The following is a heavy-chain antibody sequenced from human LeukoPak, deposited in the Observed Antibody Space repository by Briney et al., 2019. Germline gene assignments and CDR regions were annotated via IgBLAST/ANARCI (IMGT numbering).Heavy chain of an antibody. D-gene: IGHD6-6*01. CDR1: GFTFSSYA. CDR2: ISYDGSNK. J-gene: IGHJ4*02. V-gene: IGHV3-30-3*01. CDR3: AAQSARPQYYLDY. Sequence: GRSLRLSCAASGFTFSSYAMHWVRQAPGKGLEWVAVISYDGSNKYYADSVKGRFTISRDNSKNTLYLQMNSLRAGDTAVYYCAAQSARPQYYLDYWGQGTLVTVSS.